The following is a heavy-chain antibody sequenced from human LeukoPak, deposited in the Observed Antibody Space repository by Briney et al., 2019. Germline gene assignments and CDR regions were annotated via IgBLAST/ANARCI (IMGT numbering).Heavy chain of an antibody. D-gene: IGHD1-14*01. CDR2: INPDGVAT. J-gene: IGHJ3*02. CDR3: EKVVYGPSPAFDI. CDR1: GYRFIDYY. V-gene: IGHV1-2*02. Sequence: ASVKVFCKASGYRFIDYYMHWVRQAPGQGLQWMGWINPDGVATNYAHLVHGSVTITMDKATSTFYMELARLRSDDTAVYFCEKVVYGPSPAFDIWGQGTMVTV.